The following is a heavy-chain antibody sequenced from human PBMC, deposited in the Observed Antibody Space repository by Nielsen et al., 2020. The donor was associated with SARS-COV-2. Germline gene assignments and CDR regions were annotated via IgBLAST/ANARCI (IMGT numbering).Heavy chain of an antibody. CDR1: GFTFSSYA. CDR2: ISGSGGST. D-gene: IGHD4-17*01. CDR3: AREGPDYGDYFDY. J-gene: IGHJ4*02. V-gene: IGHV3-23*01. Sequence: GESLKISCAASGFTFSSYAMSWVRQAPGKGLEWVSAISGSGGSTYYADSVKGRFTISRDNSKNSLYLQMNSLRAEDTAVYYCAREGPDYGDYFDYWGQGTLVTVSS.